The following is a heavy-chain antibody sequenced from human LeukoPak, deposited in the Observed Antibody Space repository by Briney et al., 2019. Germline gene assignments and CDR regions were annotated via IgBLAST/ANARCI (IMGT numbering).Heavy chain of an antibody. CDR1: GGSFSGYY. J-gene: IGHJ5*02. CDR2: INHSGST. V-gene: IGHV4-34*01. CDR3: ARDVEDIVVVVAATIWFDP. Sequence: PSETLSLTCAVYGGSFSGYYWSWIRQPPGKGLEWIGEINHSGSTNYNPSLKSRVTISVDTSKNQFSLKLSPVTAADTAVYYCARDVEDIVVVVAATIWFDPWGQGTLVTVSS. D-gene: IGHD2-15*01.